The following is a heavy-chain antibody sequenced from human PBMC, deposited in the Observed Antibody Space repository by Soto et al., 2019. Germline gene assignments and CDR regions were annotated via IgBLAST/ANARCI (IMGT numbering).Heavy chain of an antibody. CDR2: ISYDGSNK. D-gene: IGHD6-6*01. CDR1: GFTFSSYA. J-gene: IGHJ6*03. CDR3: ASSMGSSSSDYYYYMDV. V-gene: IGHV3-30*04. Sequence: GGSLRLSCAASGFTFSSYAMHWVRQAPGKGLEWVAVISYDGSNKYYADSVKGRFTIARDNSKNTLYLQMNSLRAEDTAVYYCASSMGSSSSDYYYYMDVWGKGTTVTVSS.